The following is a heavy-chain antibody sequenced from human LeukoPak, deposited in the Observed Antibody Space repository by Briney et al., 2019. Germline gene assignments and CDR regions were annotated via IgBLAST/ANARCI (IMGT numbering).Heavy chain of an antibody. CDR1: GDSINNNNYY. D-gene: IGHD5-12*01. J-gene: IGHJ4*02. Sequence: SETLSLTCTVSGDSINNNNYYWGWIRQPPGKGLEWIGEINHSGSTNYNPSLKSRVTISVDTSKNQFSLKLSSVTAADTAVYYCARGRYGRHRGYDYELNYWGQGTLVTVSS. CDR2: INHSGST. CDR3: ARGRYGRHRGYDYELNY. V-gene: IGHV4-39*07.